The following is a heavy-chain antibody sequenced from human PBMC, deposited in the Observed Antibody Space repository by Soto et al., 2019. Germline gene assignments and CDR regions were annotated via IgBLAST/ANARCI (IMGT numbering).Heavy chain of an antibody. Sequence: QVQLVQSGAEVKKPGASVKVSCKASGYTFTSYDINWVRQATGQGLEYLGWMNPNSGNTGYVQKFQGRVTMTRDNSKSTAYMELSSLRSEDTAVYYCARGVKYGAYSRWFDPWGQGTLVTVSS. D-gene: IGHD4-17*01. CDR1: GYTFTSYD. V-gene: IGHV1-8*01. CDR3: ARGVKYGAYSRWFDP. J-gene: IGHJ5*02. CDR2: MNPNSGNT.